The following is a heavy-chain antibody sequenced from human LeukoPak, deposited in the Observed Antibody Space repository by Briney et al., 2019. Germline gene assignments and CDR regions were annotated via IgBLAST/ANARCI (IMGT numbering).Heavy chain of an antibody. CDR2: IYHGETT. D-gene: IGHD1-1*01. J-gene: IGHJ4*02. Sequence: PSETLSLTCTVSGYSITTGHYWGWIRQPPGRGLEWIGSIYHGETTYYNPSLKTRLTISLDTSKNQFSLKLSSVTAADTAVYYCASNWSDFDYWGQGILDTVSS. CDR3: ASNWSDFDY. CDR1: GYSITTGHY. V-gene: IGHV4-38-2*02.